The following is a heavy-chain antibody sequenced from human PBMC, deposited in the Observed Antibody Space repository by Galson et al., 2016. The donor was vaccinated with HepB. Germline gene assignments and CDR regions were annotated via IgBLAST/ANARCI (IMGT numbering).Heavy chain of an antibody. V-gene: IGHV1-18*04. CDR1: GYSFSTYG. Sequence: SVKVSCKASGYSFSTYGISWVRQTPGQGLEWIGWISTNSGNTKYSQTLQDRVTLIRYTSTRTASMELRSLRSDDTDIYYCARDRDWNLDFWGQGTLVTVSS. D-gene: IGHD1-1*01. CDR2: ISTNSGNT. J-gene: IGHJ4*02. CDR3: ARDRDWNLDF.